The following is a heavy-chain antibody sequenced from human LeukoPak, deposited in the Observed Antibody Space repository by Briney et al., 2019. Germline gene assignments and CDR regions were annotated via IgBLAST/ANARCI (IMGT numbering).Heavy chain of an antibody. J-gene: IGHJ6*03. CDR1: GYSFTEHY. V-gene: IGHV1-2*06. CDR3: ARSAGHCSNMDV. D-gene: IGHD2-8*01. Sequence: ASVKVSCKASGYSFTEHYIYWVRQAPGQGLEWVGRINCNSVDANSARKFQGRVTMTRDTSVSTAYMDLSSVTSDDSAVYFCARSAGHCSNMDVWGRGTTVTVSS. CDR2: INCNSVDA.